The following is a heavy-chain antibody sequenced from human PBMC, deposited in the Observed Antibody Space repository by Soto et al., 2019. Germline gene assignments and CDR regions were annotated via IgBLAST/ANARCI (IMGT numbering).Heavy chain of an antibody. CDR2: IYPGDSDT. Sequence: GESLKISCKGSGYSFTSYWIGWVRQMPGKGLEWIGIIYPGDSDTRYSPSFQGQVTISADKSISTSYLQWSSLKASDTAMYYCARLEMVRGVIIPYYFDYWGQGTLVTVSS. D-gene: IGHD3-10*01. CDR3: ARLEMVRGVIIPYYFDY. CDR1: GYSFTSYW. J-gene: IGHJ4*02. V-gene: IGHV5-51*01.